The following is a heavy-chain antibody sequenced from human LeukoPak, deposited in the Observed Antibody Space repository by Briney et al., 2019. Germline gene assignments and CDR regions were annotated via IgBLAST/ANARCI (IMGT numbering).Heavy chain of an antibody. CDR1: GGSISSYY. D-gene: IGHD2-15*01. CDR2: IYTSGST. CDR3: ARVYCSGGSCSAPRAYYYYMDV. J-gene: IGHJ6*03. V-gene: IGHV4-4*07. Sequence: SETLSLTCTVSGGSISSYYWSWIRQPAGKGLEWIGRIYTSGSTNYNPSLKSRVTMSVDTSKNQFSLKLSSVTAADTAVYYCARVYCSGGSCSAPRAYYYYMDVWGKGTTVTVSS.